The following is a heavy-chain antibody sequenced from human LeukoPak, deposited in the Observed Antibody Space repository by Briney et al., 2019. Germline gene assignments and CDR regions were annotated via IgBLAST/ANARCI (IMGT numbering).Heavy chain of an antibody. CDR2: SYRSGTT. D-gene: IGHD3-16*02. V-gene: IGHV4-38-2*02. J-gene: IGHJ4*02. CDR3: ARIDTFGGLIARFDS. CDR1: GYSISGGYY. Sequence: PSETLSLTYTVSGYSISGGYYWGWIRQTPGKGLEWIGSSYRSGTTYYSPSLNSRVTISVDTSKNQFSLTLTSMTAADTAVYYRARIDTFGGLIARFDSWGQGTLVTVSS.